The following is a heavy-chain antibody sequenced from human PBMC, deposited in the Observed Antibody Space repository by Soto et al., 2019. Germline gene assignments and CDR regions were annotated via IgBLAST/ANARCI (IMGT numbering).Heavy chain of an antibody. J-gene: IGHJ5*02. CDR2: IYYSGST. CDR1: GGSISSGGYY. V-gene: IGHV4-31*03. Sequence: SETLSLTCTVSGGSISSGGYYWSWIRQHPGKGLEWIGYIYYSGSTYYNPSLKSRVTISVDTSKNQFSLKLSSVTAADTAVYYCERDSRGGGFDPWGQGTLVTVSS. D-gene: IGHD3-16*01. CDR3: ERDSRGGGFDP.